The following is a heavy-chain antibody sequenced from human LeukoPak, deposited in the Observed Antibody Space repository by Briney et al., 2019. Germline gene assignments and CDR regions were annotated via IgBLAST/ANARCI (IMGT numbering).Heavy chain of an antibody. J-gene: IGHJ6*02. CDR2: IYYSGST. Sequence: PETLSLTSTVPGGPIRSNHGSWSRHPPGRGRGGVGFIYYSGSTNYNPSLKSRVTISVDTSKNQFSLKLSSVTAADTAVYYCARLGGLPGFYYYYGMDGWGQGTTVTVS. V-gene: IGHV4-59*08. D-gene: IGHD3-3*01. CDR1: GGPIRSNH. CDR3: ARLGGLPGFYYYYGMDG.